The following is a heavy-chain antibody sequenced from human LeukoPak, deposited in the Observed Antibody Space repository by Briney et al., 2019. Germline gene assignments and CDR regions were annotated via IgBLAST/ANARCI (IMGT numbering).Heavy chain of an antibody. D-gene: IGHD1-26*01. CDR3: AREIVHSGGDC. V-gene: IGHV1-2*02. CDR2: ITPKNGDT. Sequence: ASVKVSCKASGYTFTDYPIHWVRQAPGQGLEWMGWITPKNGDTSYTQKFQGRVTMTRDTSISTAHMELSRLTSDDTAVYYCAREIVHSGGDCWGQGTLVIVSS. CDR1: GYTFTDYP. J-gene: IGHJ4*02.